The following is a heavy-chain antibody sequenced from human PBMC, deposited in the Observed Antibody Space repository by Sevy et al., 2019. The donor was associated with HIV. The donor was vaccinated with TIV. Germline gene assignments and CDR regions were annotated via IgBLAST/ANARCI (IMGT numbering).Heavy chain of an antibody. CDR2: VYYTGGT. J-gene: IGHJ3*02. V-gene: IGHV4-59*08. Sequence: GSLRLSCTVSGGSINSDHWNWIRQPPGKGLEWIGYVYYTGGTNYNPSLKNRVTISVDRTKNQFSLKLTSVTAADTAAYYCARRNDFDIWGQGTMVTVSS. CDR3: ARRNDFDI. CDR1: GGSINSDH.